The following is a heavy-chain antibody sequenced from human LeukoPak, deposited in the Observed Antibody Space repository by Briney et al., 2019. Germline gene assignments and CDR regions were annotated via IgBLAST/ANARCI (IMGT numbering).Heavy chain of an antibody. CDR3: ATDRQGSGSYSDAFDI. V-gene: IGHV1-24*01. J-gene: IGHJ3*02. D-gene: IGHD1-26*01. CDR1: GYTLTELS. Sequence: ASVKVSCKVSGYTLTELSMHWVRQAPGKGLEWMGGFDPEDGETIYAQKFQGGVTMTEDTSTDTAYMELSSLRSEDTAVYYCATDRQGSGSYSDAFDIWGQGTMVTVSS. CDR2: FDPEDGET.